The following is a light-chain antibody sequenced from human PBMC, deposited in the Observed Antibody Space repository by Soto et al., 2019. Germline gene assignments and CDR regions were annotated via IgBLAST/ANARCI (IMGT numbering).Light chain of an antibody. CDR2: DVS. Sequence: EIGLTQSPATLSLSPGERATLSCRASQSVSSYLAWYQQKPGQAPRLLIYDVSNRATGIPARFSGSGSGTDFTLTISSLEPEDFAVYYCQHRYNRLIAFGQGTRLAIK. CDR1: QSVSSY. CDR3: QHRYNRLIA. J-gene: IGKJ5*01. V-gene: IGKV3-11*01.